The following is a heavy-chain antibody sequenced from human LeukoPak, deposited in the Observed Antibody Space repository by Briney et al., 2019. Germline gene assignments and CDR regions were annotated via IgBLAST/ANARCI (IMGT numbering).Heavy chain of an antibody. J-gene: IGHJ6*03. CDR2: ISSSGSTI. V-gene: IGHV3-48*03. CDR1: GFTFSSYE. CDR3: AREPHKPSYDILTGYSRSYYMDV. Sequence: GGSLRLSCVASGFTFSSYEMNWVRQAPGKGLEWVSYISSSGSTIYYADSVKGRFTISRDNAKNSLYLQMNSLRAEDTAVYYCAREPHKPSYDILTGYSRSYYMDVWGKGTTVTISS. D-gene: IGHD3-9*01.